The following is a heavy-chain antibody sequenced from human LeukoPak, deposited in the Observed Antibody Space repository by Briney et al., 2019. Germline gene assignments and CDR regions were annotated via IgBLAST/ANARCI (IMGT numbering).Heavy chain of an antibody. J-gene: IGHJ6*03. V-gene: IGHV1-2*02. D-gene: IGHD3-10*01. CDR2: INPNSGGT. Sequence: GASVKVSCKASGYTFGTHWMHWVRQAPGQGLEWMGWINPNSGGTNYAQKFQGRVTMTRDTSTSTVYMELSSLRSEDTAVYYCARAGSDYYYMDVWGKGTTVTISS. CDR3: ARAGSDYYYMDV. CDR1: GYTFGTHW.